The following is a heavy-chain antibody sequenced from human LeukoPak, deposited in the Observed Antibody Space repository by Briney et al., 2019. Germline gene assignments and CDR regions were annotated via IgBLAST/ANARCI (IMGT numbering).Heavy chain of an antibody. V-gene: IGHV3-23*01. D-gene: IGHD3-10*01. CDR3: AKEVRGVIPFDY. CDR2: ISGSGGST. J-gene: IGHJ4*02. CDR1: GFSFSDYS. Sequence: GGSLRLSCAASGFSFSDYSMSWVRQAPGKGLEWVSGISGSGGSTYYADSVKGRFTISRDNSKNTLYLQMNSLRAEDTAVYYCAKEVRGVIPFDYWGQGTLVTVSS.